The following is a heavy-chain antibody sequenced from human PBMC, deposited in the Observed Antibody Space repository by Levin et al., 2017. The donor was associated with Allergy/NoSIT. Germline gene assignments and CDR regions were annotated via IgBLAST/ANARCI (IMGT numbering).Heavy chain of an antibody. D-gene: IGHD1-26*01. V-gene: IGHV1-69*13. CDR3: ATPRSGSYYTLFDY. CDR1: GGTFSSYA. Sequence: SVKVSCKASGGTFSSYAISWVRQAPGQGLEWMGGIIPIFGTANYAQKFQGRVTITADESTSTAYMELSSLRSEDTAVYYCATPRSGSYYTLFDYWGQGTLVTVSS. J-gene: IGHJ4*02. CDR2: IIPIFGTA.